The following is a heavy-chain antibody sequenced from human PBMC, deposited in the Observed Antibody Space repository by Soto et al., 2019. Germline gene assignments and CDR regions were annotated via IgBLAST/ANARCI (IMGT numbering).Heavy chain of an antibody. CDR3: ARVDDILTGYPGTFSYYYGMDV. Sequence: ASVRVSCKASGYTFTGYYMHWVRQAPGQGLEWMGWINPNSGGTNYAQKFQGRVTMTRDTSISTAYMELSRLRSDDTAVYYCARVDDILTGYPGTFSYYYGMDVWGQGTTVTVSS. CDR2: INPNSGGT. CDR1: GYTFTGYY. J-gene: IGHJ6*02. V-gene: IGHV1-2*02. D-gene: IGHD3-9*01.